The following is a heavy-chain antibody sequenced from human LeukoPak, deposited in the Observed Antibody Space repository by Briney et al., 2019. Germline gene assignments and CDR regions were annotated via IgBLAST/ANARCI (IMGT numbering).Heavy chain of an antibody. Sequence: ASVKVSCKASGYTFTSYDINWVRQAPGQGLEWMGWMNPNSGNTGYAQKFQGRVTMTRNTSISTAYMELSSLRSEDTAVYYCARGSDYYDSSGYYYQTFDYWGQGTLVTVSS. D-gene: IGHD3-22*01. CDR2: MNPNSGNT. CDR3: ARGSDYYDSSGYYYQTFDY. CDR1: GYTFTSYD. J-gene: IGHJ4*02. V-gene: IGHV1-8*01.